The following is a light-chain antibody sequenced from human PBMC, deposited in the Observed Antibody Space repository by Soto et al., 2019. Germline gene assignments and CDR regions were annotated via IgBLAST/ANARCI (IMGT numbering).Light chain of an antibody. J-gene: IGKJ1*01. CDR1: QTISSW. V-gene: IGKV1-5*03. Sequence: DIQMTQSPSTLSGSVVDIVTIACWASQTISSWLAWYQQKPGKAPKLLIYKASTLKSGVPSRFSGSGSGTEFTLTISSLQPDDFATYYCQHYNSYSEAFGQGTKVDI. CDR3: QHYNSYSEA. CDR2: KAS.